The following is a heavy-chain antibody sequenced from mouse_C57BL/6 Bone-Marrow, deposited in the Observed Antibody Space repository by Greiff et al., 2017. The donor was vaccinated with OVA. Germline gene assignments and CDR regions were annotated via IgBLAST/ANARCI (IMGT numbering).Heavy chain of an antibody. CDR3: TSYGNFDY. V-gene: IGHV14-4*01. CDR2: IDPENGDT. D-gene: IGHD2-1*01. Sequence: EVQLQQSGAELVRPGASVKLSCTASGFNIKDDYMHWVKQRPEQGLEWIGWIDPENGDTEYASQFPGKATITADTSSNTAYLQLSSLTSEDTAVYYCTSYGNFDYWGQGTTRTGSS. J-gene: IGHJ2*01. CDR1: GFNIKDDY.